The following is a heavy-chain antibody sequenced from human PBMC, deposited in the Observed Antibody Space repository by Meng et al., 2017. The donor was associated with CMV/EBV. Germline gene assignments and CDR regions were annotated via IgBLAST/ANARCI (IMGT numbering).Heavy chain of an antibody. CDR2: INPNSGGT. CDR1: GYTFTGYY. D-gene: IGHD6-6*01. V-gene: IGHV1-2*02. CDR3: AGIDYSSSYFAFDI. J-gene: IGHJ3*02. Sequence: ASVKVSCKASGYTFTGYYMHWVRQAPGQGLEWMGWINPNSGGTNYAQKFQGRVTMTRDTSISTAYMELSRLRSDDTAVYYCAGIDYSSSYFAFDIWGQGTTVTVSS.